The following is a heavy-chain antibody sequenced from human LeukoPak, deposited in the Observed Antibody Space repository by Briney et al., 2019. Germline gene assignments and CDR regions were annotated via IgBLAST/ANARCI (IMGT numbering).Heavy chain of an antibody. CDR2: INPKSGGT. D-gene: IGHD3-3*01. Sequence: GASVKVSCKASGYSFTGYYIHWVRQAPGQGLEWMGWINPKSGGTDSAEKFEGRVTMTRDTSIRTYFLELGRLKSDDTAVYYCTRETGANYDPGAFDVWGQGTMVTVSS. J-gene: IGHJ3*01. V-gene: IGHV1-2*02. CDR3: TRETGANYDPGAFDV. CDR1: GYSFTGYY.